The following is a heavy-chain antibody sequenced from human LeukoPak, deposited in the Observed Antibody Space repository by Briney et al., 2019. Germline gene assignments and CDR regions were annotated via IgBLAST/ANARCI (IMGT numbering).Heavy chain of an antibody. CDR3: ARDQGAAAGDYFDY. J-gene: IGHJ4*02. D-gene: IGHD6-13*01. CDR1: GFTFSTYG. V-gene: IGHV3-30*02. CDR2: IRSDGTNK. Sequence: GWSLRLSCAASGFTFSTYGMHWVRQAPGKGLEGVAFIRSDGTNKYYADSVKGRFTISRDKSKNTLFLQMNSLRAEDTAVYYCARDQGAAAGDYFDYRGQGTLVTVSS.